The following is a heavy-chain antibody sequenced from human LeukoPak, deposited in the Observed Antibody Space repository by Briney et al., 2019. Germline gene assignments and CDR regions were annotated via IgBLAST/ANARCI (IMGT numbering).Heavy chain of an antibody. D-gene: IGHD3-16*01. CDR3: ARVMAASVWRSYGSYYYYYYMDV. CDR1: GFTFNNYW. Sequence: GGSLRLSCAASGFTFNNYWMGWVRQAPGKGLEWVANIKEDGSEKNYVDSVKGRFTISRDNTKNSLYLQMSSLRAADTAVYYCARVMAASVWRSYGSYYYYYYMDVWGKGTTVTVSS. J-gene: IGHJ6*03. CDR2: IKEDGSEK. V-gene: IGHV3-7*01.